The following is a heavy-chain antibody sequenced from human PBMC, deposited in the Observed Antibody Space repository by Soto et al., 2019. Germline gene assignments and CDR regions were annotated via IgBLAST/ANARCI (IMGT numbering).Heavy chain of an antibody. CDR2: ISTDGINK. D-gene: IGHD6-19*01. CDR3: ARSFLAGTGGDY. V-gene: IGHV3-30*03. CDR1: GFTFSSYT. J-gene: IGHJ4*02. Sequence: ESGGGVVQPGRSLRLSCAASGFTFSSYTMQWVRQAPGKGLEWVSVISTDGINKYYADSVKGRFTISRDNSKNMVYLEMNGLRTEDTAVYYCARSFLAGTGGDYWGPGTLVVVSS.